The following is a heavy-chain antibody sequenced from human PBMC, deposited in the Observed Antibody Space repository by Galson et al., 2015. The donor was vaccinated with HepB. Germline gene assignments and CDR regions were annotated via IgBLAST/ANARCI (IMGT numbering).Heavy chain of an antibody. J-gene: IGHJ3*02. CDR2: ISDSGDST. CDR1: GFTFSSYA. CDR3: AKGSTIPWGAFDI. V-gene: IGHV3-23*01. D-gene: IGHD5/OR15-5a*01. Sequence: SLRLSCAASGFTFSSYAMNWVRQAPGKGLEWVSTISDSGDSTYYADSVKGRFTISRDNSKNTLYLQMNSLRPEDTAVYYCAKGSTIPWGAFDIWGQGTMVTVSS.